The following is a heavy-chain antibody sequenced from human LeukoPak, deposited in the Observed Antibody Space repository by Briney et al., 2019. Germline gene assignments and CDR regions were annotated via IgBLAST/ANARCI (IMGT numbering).Heavy chain of an antibody. Sequence: PSETLSLTCAVYGGSFSGYYWSWIRQPPGKGLEWIGYIYYSGSTNYNPSLKSRVTILVDTSKNQFSLKLSSVTAADTAVYYCARDPSSSSEPYYFDYWGQGTLVTVSS. D-gene: IGHD6-6*01. V-gene: IGHV4-59*01. J-gene: IGHJ4*02. CDR3: ARDPSSSSEPYYFDY. CDR2: IYYSGST. CDR1: GGSFSGYY.